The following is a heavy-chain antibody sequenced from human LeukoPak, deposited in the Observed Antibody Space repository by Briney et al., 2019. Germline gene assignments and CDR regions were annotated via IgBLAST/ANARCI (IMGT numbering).Heavy chain of an antibody. CDR2: ISAYNGNT. D-gene: IGHD3-10*01. J-gene: IGHJ4*02. V-gene: IGHV1-18*01. Sequence: ASVKVSCKASGYTFTSYGISWVRQAPGQGLEWMGWISAYNGNTNYAQKLQGRVTMTTDTSTSTAYMELRSLRSDDTAVYYCASGSLRFGDPGLDYWGQGTLVTVSS. CDR3: ASGSLRFGDPGLDY. CDR1: GYTFTSYG.